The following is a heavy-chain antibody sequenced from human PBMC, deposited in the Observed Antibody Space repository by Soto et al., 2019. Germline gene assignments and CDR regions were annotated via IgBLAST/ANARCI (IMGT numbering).Heavy chain of an antibody. D-gene: IGHD3-22*01. V-gene: IGHV3-74*01. CDR3: AREEYYYDSSGYYGRRGP. CDR2: INSDGSST. Sequence: GGSLRLSCAASGFTFSSYWMHWVRQAPGKGLVWVSRINSDGSSTSYADSVKGRFTISRDNAKNTLYLQMNSLRAEDTAVYYCAREEYYYDSSGYYGRRGPWGQGTLVTVSS. J-gene: IGHJ4*02. CDR1: GFTFSSYW.